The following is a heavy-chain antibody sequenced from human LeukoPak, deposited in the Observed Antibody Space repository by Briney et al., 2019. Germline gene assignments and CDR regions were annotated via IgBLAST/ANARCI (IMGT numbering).Heavy chain of an antibody. Sequence: GGSLRLSCAASGFTFSSYSMNWVRQAPGMGLEWVSYISSSSSNTIYYADSVKGRFTISRDNAKNSLYLKMNSLRAEDTAVYSCARGRLNGYFDYWGQGTLITVSS. CDR3: ARGRLNGYFDY. CDR2: ISSSSSNTI. J-gene: IGHJ4*02. CDR1: GFTFSSYS. D-gene: IGHD1-1*01. V-gene: IGHV3-48*01.